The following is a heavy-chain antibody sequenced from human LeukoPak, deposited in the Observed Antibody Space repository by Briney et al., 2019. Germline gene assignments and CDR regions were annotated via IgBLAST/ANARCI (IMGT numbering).Heavy chain of an antibody. V-gene: IGHV4-34*01. CDR1: GGSFSGYY. Sequence: PSETLSLTCAVYGGSFSGYYWSWIRQPPGKGLEWIGEINHSGSTNYNPSLKSRVTISVDTSKNQFSLKLSSVTAADTAVYYCHSSYGDYAFDYWGQGTLVTVSS. CDR3: HSSYGDYAFDY. J-gene: IGHJ4*02. D-gene: IGHD4-17*01. CDR2: INHSGST.